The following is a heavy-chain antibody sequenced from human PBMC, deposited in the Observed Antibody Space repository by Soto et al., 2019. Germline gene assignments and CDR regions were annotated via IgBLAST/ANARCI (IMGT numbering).Heavy chain of an antibody. CDR1: GFSFSNYA. D-gene: IGHD4-17*01. CDR3: ARDRMTTVTYIDY. J-gene: IGHJ4*02. Sequence: HPWGSLRLSCAASGFSFSNYAMHWVRQAPGKGLEWGAVISDDGSNKYYADSVKGRFTISRDNSKNTLYLQMNSLTVEDTAVYYCARDRMTTVTYIDYWGQGTLVTVSS. CDR2: ISDDGSNK. V-gene: IGHV3-30-3*01.